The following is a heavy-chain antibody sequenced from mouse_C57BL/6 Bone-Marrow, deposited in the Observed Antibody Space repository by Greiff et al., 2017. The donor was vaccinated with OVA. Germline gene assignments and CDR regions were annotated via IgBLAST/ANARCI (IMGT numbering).Heavy chain of an antibody. V-gene: IGHV1-50*01. D-gene: IGHD4-1*01. J-gene: IGHJ2*01. CDR3: ARGVKLGYYFDY. CDR1: GYTFTSYW. CDR2: IDPSDSYT. Sequence: VQLQQPGAELVKPGASVKLSCKASGYTFTSYWMQWVKQRPGQGLEWIGEIDPSDSYTNYNQKFKGKATLTVDTSSSTAYMQLSNLASEDSAVYYCARGVKLGYYFDYWGQGTTLTVSS.